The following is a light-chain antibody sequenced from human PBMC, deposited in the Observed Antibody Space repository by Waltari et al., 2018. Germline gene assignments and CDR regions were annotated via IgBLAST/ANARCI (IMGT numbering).Light chain of an antibody. CDR1: RRDVGASDH. CDR3: CSYAGRYTNYV. V-gene: IGLV2-11*01. Sequence: QSALTQPRSVSGSPGQSVTIPCTGTRRDVGASDHLSWYQQRPGKAPTLIIYDVTERPSGVPDRFSGSKSDNKASLTISGLQADDEADYYCCSYAGRYTNYVFGSGTKVTVL. J-gene: IGLJ1*01. CDR2: DVT.